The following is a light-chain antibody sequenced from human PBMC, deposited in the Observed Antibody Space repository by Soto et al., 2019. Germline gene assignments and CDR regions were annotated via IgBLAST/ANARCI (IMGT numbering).Light chain of an antibody. CDR3: QQYNSYSPWT. J-gene: IGKJ1*01. V-gene: IGKV1-5*01. Sequence: DIQMTQSPSTLSASVGDRVTITCRASQSISSWLAWYQQKPGKAPKLLIYDASSLERGVPSGFSGSGYGTEFTLTISSLQADDFATYYCQQYNSYSPWTFGQGTNVEIK. CDR2: DAS. CDR1: QSISSW.